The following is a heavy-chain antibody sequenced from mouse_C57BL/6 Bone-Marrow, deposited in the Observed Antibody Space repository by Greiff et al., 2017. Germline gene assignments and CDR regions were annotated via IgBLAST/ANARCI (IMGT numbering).Heavy chain of an antibody. V-gene: IGHV1-69*01. CDR2: IDPSDSYT. CDR3: GTTVVCDYYAMDY. D-gene: IGHD1-1*01. J-gene: IGHJ4*01. CDR1: GYTFTSYW. Sequence: QLQQPGAELVMPGASVKLSCKASGYTFTSYWMHWVKQRPGQGLEWIGEIDPSDSYTNYTQKFKGKSTLTVDKSSSTAYMQLSSLTSEDSAVYYCGTTVVCDYYAMDYWGQGTSVTVSS.